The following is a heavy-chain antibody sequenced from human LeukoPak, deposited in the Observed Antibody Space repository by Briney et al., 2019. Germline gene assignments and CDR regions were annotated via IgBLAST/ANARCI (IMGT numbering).Heavy chain of an antibody. CDR3: ARDKIRGWEYNWFDP. V-gene: IGHV4-59*01. CDR2: VYYNGST. Sequence: SETLSLTCSVSGGFISTNYWSWIRQSPGGGLEWMGNVYYNGSTNYNPSLKSRVTISVDTSKNQFSLKLSSVTAADTAVYYCARDKIRGWEYNWFDPWGQGTLVTVSS. CDR1: GGFISTNY. J-gene: IGHJ5*02. D-gene: IGHD3-10*01.